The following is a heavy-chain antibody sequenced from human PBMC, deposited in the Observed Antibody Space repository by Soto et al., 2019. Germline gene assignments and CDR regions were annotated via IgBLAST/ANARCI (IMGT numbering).Heavy chain of an antibody. D-gene: IGHD5-18*01. CDR2: ISSSSSTI. CDR3: AREGDRYQWIQLCLLQYYYYGMDV. J-gene: IGHJ6*02. CDR1: GFTFSSYS. V-gene: IGHV3-48*02. Sequence: EVQLVESGGGLVQPGGSLRLSCAASGFTFSSYSMNWVRQAPGKGLEWVSYISSSSSTIYYADSVKGRFTISRDNAKNSRDLQMNSLRDEGTAVYYCAREGDRYQWIQLCLLQYYYYGMDVWGQGSTVTVAS.